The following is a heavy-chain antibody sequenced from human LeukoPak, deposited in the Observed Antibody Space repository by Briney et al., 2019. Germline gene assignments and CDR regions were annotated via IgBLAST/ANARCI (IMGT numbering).Heavy chain of an antibody. J-gene: IGHJ3*02. CDR3: ARFVPNMVRGVHDAFDI. Sequence: ASVKVSCKASGYTFTSYGISWVRQAPGQGLEWMGWISAYNGNTNYAQKLQGRVTMTTDTSTSTAYMELRSLRSDDTAVYYCARFVPNMVRGVHDAFDIWGQGTMVTVSS. D-gene: IGHD3-10*01. CDR2: ISAYNGNT. V-gene: IGHV1-18*01. CDR1: GYTFTSYG.